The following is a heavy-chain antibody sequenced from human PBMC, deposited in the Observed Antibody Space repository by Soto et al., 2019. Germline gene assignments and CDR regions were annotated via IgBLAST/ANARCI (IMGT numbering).Heavy chain of an antibody. V-gene: IGHV4-4*02. Sequence: QVYLHQSGPGLVKPSGTLSLTCAVSGDSISSTHWWTWVRQTPGKGLEWIGEVYHSGSTSYNPSLKSRVTISVHTSNNQFSLKLTSVTAADTAVYYCATLPPRIVVTVLPIPTWGQGTLVSVSS. CDR1: GDSISSTHW. CDR3: ATLPPRIVVTVLPIPT. CDR2: VYHSGST. J-gene: IGHJ5*02. D-gene: IGHD2-21*01.